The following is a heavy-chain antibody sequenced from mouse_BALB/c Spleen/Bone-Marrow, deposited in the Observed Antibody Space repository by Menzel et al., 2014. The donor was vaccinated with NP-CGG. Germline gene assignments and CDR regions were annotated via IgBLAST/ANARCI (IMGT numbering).Heavy chain of an antibody. V-gene: IGHV5-17*02. D-gene: IGHD1-2*01. CDR2: ICGGTGII. CDR3: ARKDYFGYAAMDY. CDR1: GFTFSSFG. Sequence: EVKVVESGGGLVQPGGSRKLSCAASGFTFSSFGMHWVRQAPEKGLEWVAYICGGTGIIYYADTVKGRFTISRDNPKNTLFLQMTSLRSEDTAIYYCARKDYFGYAAMDYWGQGTSVTVSS. J-gene: IGHJ4*01.